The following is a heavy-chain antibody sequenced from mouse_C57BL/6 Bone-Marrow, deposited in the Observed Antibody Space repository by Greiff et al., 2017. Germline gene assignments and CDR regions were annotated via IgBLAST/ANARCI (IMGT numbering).Heavy chain of an antibody. CDR2: INPSTGGT. CDR3: ARDDYDSWFAY. D-gene: IGHD2-4*01. J-gene: IGHJ3*01. Sequence: EVKVVESGPELVKPGASVKISCKASGYSFTGYYMNWVKQSPEKSLEWIGEINPSTGGTTYNQKFKAKATLTVDKSSSTAYMQLKSLTSEDSAVYYCARDDYDSWFAYWGQGTLVTVSA. V-gene: IGHV1-42*01. CDR1: GYSFTGYY.